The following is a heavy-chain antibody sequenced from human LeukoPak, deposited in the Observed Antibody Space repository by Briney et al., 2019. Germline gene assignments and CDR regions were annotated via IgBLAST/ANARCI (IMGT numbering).Heavy chain of an antibody. V-gene: IGHV3-9*03. CDR2: ISWNGGSI. J-gene: IGHJ3*02. D-gene: IGHD4-23*01. CDR1: GFTFDDYA. CDR3: AKDATPVGRGAFDI. Sequence: GRSLRLSCAASGFTFDDYAMHWVRQAPGKGLEWVSGISWNGGSIGYADSVKGRFTIARDNAKNSLYLQMNSLRAEDLALYYCAKDATPVGRGAFDIWGQGTMVTVSS.